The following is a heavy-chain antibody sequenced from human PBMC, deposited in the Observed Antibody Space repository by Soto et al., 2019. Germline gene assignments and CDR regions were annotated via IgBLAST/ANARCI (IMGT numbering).Heavy chain of an antibody. V-gene: IGHV1-18*04. CDR2: ISAYNGNT. Sequence: ASVKVSCKASGYTFTSYYMHWVRQAPGQGLEWMGWISAYNGNTNYAQKLQGRVTMTTDTSTSTAYMELRSLRSDDTAVYYCARDRLRGYDSSGFYSWGQGTMVTVSS. CDR1: GYTFTSYY. D-gene: IGHD3-22*01. J-gene: IGHJ4*02. CDR3: ARDRLRGYDSSGFYS.